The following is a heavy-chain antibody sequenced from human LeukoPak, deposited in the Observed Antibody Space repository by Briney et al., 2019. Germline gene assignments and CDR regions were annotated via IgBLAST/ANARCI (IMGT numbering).Heavy chain of an antibody. CDR3: ARDHYSPDYFDY. CDR1: GFTFSSYS. D-gene: IGHD2-15*01. J-gene: IGHJ4*02. CDR2: IYSGGST. V-gene: IGHV3-66*01. Sequence: GGSLRLSCAASGFTFSSYSMNWVRQAPGKGLEWVSVIYSGGSTYYADSVKGRFTISRDNSKNTLYLQMNSLRAEDTAVYYCARDHYSPDYFDYWGQGTLVTVSS.